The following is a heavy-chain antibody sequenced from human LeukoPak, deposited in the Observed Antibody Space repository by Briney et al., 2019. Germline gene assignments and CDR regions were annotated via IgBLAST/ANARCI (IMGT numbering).Heavy chain of an antibody. V-gene: IGHV3-21*01. D-gene: IGHD3-22*01. CDR3: ASEVVKLGYYYYYMDV. CDR1: GFTFSSYS. Sequence: GGSLRLSCAASGFTFSSYSMNWVRQAPGKGLEWVSSISSSSSYIYYADSVKGRFTISRDNAKNSLYLQMNSLRAEDTAVYYCASEVVKLGYYYYYMDVWGKGTTVTVSS. CDR2: ISSSSSYI. J-gene: IGHJ6*03.